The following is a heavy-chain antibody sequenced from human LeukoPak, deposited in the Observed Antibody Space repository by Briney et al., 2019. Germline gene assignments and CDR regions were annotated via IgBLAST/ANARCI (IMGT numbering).Heavy chain of an antibody. CDR2: MHSTGVD. V-gene: IGHV4-59*08. CDR3: ARFSPFSDSSVHYLDY. CDR1: GGSISGYH. Sequence: SDTLSLTCTVSGGSISGYHCSWIRQPPGQGLEWIAYMHSTGVDNYSPSLRSRVTMSVDTSKNQCSLKLNSVSAADSAVYYCARFSPFSDSSVHYLDYWGPGILVTVSS. D-gene: IGHD3-22*01. J-gene: IGHJ4*02.